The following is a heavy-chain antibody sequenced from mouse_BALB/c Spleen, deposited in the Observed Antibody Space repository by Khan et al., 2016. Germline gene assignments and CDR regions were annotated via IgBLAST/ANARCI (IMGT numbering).Heavy chain of an antibody. CDR1: GYTFTNYG. J-gene: IGHJ4*01. Sequence: QIQLVQSGPELKKPGETVKISCKASGYTFTNYGMNWVKQAPGKGLKWMGWINTYTGEPTYADDFKGRFAFSLETSASTAYLQITNLKDEDTATYFCARNYYGTSYAMDYWGQGTSVTVSS. V-gene: IGHV9-3-1*01. CDR3: ARNYYGTSYAMDY. CDR2: INTYTGEP. D-gene: IGHD1-1*01.